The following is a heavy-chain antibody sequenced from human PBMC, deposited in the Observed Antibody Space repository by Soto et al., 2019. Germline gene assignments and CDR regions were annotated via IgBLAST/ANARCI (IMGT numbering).Heavy chain of an antibody. J-gene: IGHJ4*02. CDR3: AKDQASGQGSFDS. CDR2: ISYDGSNQ. V-gene: IGHV3-30*18. Sequence: LRLSFAASGFSFNIYGMHWVRQAPDKGLEWVALISYDGSNQYYADSVKGRFTISRDNSKNTLFLQMNSLRADDTAVYYCAKDQASGQGSFDSWGQGTLVTVSS. CDR1: GFSFNIYG.